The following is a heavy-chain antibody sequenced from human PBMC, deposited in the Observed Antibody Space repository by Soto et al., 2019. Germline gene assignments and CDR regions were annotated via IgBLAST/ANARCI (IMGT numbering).Heavy chain of an antibody. CDR1: GGSFSGYY. CDR3: ARGLKPRSGWFDP. Sequence: PSETLSLTCAVYGGSFSGYYWSWIRQPPGKGLEWIGEINHSGSTNYNPSLKSRVTISVDTSKNQFSLKLSSVTAADTAVYYCARGLKPRSGWFDPCGQGTLVTVSS. D-gene: IGHD2-15*01. V-gene: IGHV4-34*01. CDR2: INHSGST. J-gene: IGHJ5*02.